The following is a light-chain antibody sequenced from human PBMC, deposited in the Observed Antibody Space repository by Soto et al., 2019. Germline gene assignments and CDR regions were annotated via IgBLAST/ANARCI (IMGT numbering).Light chain of an antibody. V-gene: IGLV7-46*01. Sequence: QAVVTQEPSLTVSPGGTVTLTCGSSTGAVTSGHYPYWFQQKPGQAPKTLIYDTTNKHSWSPARFSGSLLGGKAALTLSGAQPEDEADYYCQSYDSSLSDVVFGGGTKLTVL. CDR3: QSYDSSLSDVV. J-gene: IGLJ2*01. CDR2: DTT. CDR1: TGAVTSGHY.